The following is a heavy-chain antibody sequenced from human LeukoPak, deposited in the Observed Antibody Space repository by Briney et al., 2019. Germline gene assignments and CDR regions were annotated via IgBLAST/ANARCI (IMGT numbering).Heavy chain of an antibody. CDR1: GGTFSSYA. J-gene: IGHJ4*02. D-gene: IGHD3-22*01. CDR3: ARESRIDYYDSSGYFDY. CDR2: IIPIFGTA. V-gene: IGHV1-69*01. Sequence: SVKVSCKASGGTFSSYAISWVRQAPGQGLEWMGGIIPIFGTANYAQKFQGRVTITADESTSTAYMELSSLRSEDTAVYYCARESRIDYYDSSGYFDYWGREPWSPSPQ.